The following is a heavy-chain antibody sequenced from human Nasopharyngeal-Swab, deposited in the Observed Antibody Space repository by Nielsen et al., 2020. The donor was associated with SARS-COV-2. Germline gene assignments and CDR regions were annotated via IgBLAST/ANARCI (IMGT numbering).Heavy chain of an antibody. J-gene: IGHJ4*02. CDR3: ARDMGSYCGGDCSSPFDY. CDR1: GFTFSSYG. V-gene: IGHV3-30*03. D-gene: IGHD2-21*02. Sequence: GESLKISCAASGFTFSSYGIHWVRQAPGKGLDWVAIISYDGSNKYYADSVKGRFTISRDNSKNTLYLQMNSLGTEDTAVYYCARDMGSYCGGDCSSPFDYWGQGTLVTVSS. CDR2: ISYDGSNK.